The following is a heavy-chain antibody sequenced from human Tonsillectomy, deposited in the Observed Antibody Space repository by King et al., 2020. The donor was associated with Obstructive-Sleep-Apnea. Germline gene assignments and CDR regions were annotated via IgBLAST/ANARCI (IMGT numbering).Heavy chain of an antibody. J-gene: IGHJ6*02. D-gene: IGHD2-2*01. CDR1: GGSISSTNW. Sequence: QLQESGPGLVKPSGTLSLTCAVSGGSISSTNWWSWVRQPPGKGLEWIGEIYHGGSTNYNPSLKSRVTISVDKSKNQFSLRPGSVTAAATAMYFCARSQCCNSTSCDGRLGYYYNGMDVWGQGTTVTVSS. V-gene: IGHV4-4*02. CDR2: IYHGGST. CDR3: ARSQCCNSTSCDGRLGYYYNGMDV.